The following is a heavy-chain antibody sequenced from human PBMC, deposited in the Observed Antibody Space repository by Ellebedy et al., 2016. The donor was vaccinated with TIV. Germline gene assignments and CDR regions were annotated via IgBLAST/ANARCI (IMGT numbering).Heavy chain of an antibody. J-gene: IGHJ4*02. V-gene: IGHV3-33*01. Sequence: GESLKISCTASGFIFNNYGMHWVRQAPGKGLEWVAFIWYDGSNKYYADSVKGRFTISRDNSKNHLYLQMNSLGVDDTAVFYCARDRHVDRGDCLDYWGQGTLFTVSS. CDR2: IWYDGSNK. CDR1: GFIFNNYG. CDR3: ARDRHVDRGDCLDY. D-gene: IGHD2-21*02.